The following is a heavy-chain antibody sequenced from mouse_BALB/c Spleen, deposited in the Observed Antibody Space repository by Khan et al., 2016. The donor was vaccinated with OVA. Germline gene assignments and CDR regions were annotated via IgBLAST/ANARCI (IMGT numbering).Heavy chain of an antibody. CDR1: GYIFTSYW. Sequence: QVQLKQSGAELVRPGASVKLSCKTSGYIFTSYWIHWVKQRSGQGLVWIARIYPGNGSTHYNQKFKDTATLTADKSSSPSYMQRKRLKSEEAAVYFCARTDYGNTCTMDYWGQGTSVTVSS. CDR3: ARTDYGNTCTMDY. D-gene: IGHD1-1*01. CDR2: IYPGNGST. J-gene: IGHJ4*01. V-gene: IGHV1-76*01.